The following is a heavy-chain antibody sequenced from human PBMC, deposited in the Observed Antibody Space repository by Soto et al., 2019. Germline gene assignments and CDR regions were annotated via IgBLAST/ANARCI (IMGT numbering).Heavy chain of an antibody. Sequence: PGGSLRLSCAASGFTFSGSAMHWVRQASGKGLEWVGRIRSNTDNYATTYAASVKGRFTISRDDSKNTAYLQMNSLKTEDTAVYYCTSRSSGSDRDFDYWGQGTLVTVSS. V-gene: IGHV3-73*01. CDR2: IRSNTDNYAT. D-gene: IGHD1-26*01. CDR3: TSRSSGSDRDFDY. J-gene: IGHJ4*02. CDR1: GFTFSGSA.